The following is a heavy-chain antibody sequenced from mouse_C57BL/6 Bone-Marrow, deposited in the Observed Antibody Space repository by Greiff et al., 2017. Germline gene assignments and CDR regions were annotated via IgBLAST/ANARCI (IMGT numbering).Heavy chain of an antibody. V-gene: IGHV2-2*01. CDR2: IWSGGST. CDR3: ARNGAPTVPFAY. Sequence: VKLMESGPGLVQPSQSLSITCTVSGFSFTSYGVHWVRQSPGKGLEWLGVIWSGGSTDYNAAFISRLSISKDNSKNPVFFKMNSLQADDTAIEYCARNGAPTVPFAYWGQGTLVTVSA. D-gene: IGHD1-1*01. J-gene: IGHJ3*01. CDR1: GFSFTSYG.